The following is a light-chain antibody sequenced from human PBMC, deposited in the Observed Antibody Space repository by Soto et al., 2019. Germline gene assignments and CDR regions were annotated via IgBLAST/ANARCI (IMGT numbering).Light chain of an antibody. CDR3: QQYSNWPWT. Sequence: ETVMTQSPATLSVSPGERATLYCRASQSVSSNFAWFQQKPGQAPRLLIYGASTRATGIPARFSGSGSGTEFTLTISSLQSEDFAVYYCQQYSNWPWTFGQGTKVDI. CDR2: GAS. V-gene: IGKV3-15*01. J-gene: IGKJ1*01. CDR1: QSVSSN.